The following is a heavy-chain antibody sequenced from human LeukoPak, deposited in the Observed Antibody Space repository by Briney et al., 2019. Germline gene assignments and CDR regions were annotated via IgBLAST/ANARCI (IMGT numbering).Heavy chain of an antibody. CDR2: IKSKRDGGAI. J-gene: IGHJ3*02. CDR1: GFTFTNAW. V-gene: IGHV3-15*01. CDR3: ASRLTFGGVIVLSFYHDAFDI. D-gene: IGHD3-16*02. Sequence: PGGSLRLSCEASGFTFTNAWMIWVRQAPGKGPEWVGRIKSKRDGGAIDYAAPVKGRFTISRDDSKNTVYLQMNSLKTGDTGVYYCASRLTFGGVIVLSFYHDAFDIWGQGTVVTVSS.